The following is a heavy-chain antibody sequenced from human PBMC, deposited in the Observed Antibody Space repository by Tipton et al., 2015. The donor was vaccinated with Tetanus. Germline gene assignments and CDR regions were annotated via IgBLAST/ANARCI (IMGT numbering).Heavy chain of an antibody. J-gene: IGHJ4*02. CDR3: ARSRGYSYAGDY. D-gene: IGHD5-18*01. CDR1: GGSISSYSAYY. V-gene: IGHV4-39*01. Sequence: LRLSCPVSGGSISSYSAYYWGWIRQPPGKGLEWIGSIFYSGTTYYNPSLKSRVTISVDTPNNQFSLKLSSVTAADTAVYYCARSRGYSYAGDYWGQGTLVTVSS. CDR2: IFYSGTT.